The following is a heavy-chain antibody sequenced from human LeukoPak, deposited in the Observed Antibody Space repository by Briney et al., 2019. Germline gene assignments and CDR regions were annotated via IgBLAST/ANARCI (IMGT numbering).Heavy chain of an antibody. CDR3: ARLRRQLPYYYYYMDV. CDR2: IYTSGST. J-gene: IGHJ6*03. D-gene: IGHD6-13*01. V-gene: IGHV4-4*09. CDR1: GGSISSYY. Sequence: SEALSLTCTVSGGSISSYYWSWIRQPPGKGLEWIGYIYTSGSTNYNPSLKSRVTISVDTSKNQFSLKLSSVTAADTAVYYCARLRRQLPYYYYYMDVWGKGTTVTVSS.